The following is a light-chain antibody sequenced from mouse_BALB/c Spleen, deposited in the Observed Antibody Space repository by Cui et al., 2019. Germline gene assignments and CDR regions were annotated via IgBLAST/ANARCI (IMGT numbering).Light chain of an antibody. CDR3: QNDHSFT. Sequence: DIVMTQSPSSLRVSAGEKVTMRCKSSQSLLNSGNQKNYLAWYQQKPGQPPKLLIYGASTRESGVPDRFTGSGSGTDFTLTISSVQAEDLAVYYCQNDHSFTFGSGTKLEIK. V-gene: IGKV8-28*01. J-gene: IGKJ4*01. CDR2: GAS. CDR1: QSLLNSGNQKNY.